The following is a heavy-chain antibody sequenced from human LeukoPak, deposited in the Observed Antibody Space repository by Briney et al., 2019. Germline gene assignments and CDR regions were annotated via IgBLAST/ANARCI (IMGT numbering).Heavy chain of an antibody. J-gene: IGHJ4*02. V-gene: IGHV3-23*01. CDR3: AKDRSLTLPTFERSGYYYY. CDR2: LSGSGDTT. CDR1: GFAFRSFD. Sequence: GGSLRLPCAASGFAFRSFDMSWVRPAPGKGLEWVSSLSGSGDTTYYADSVKGRFTISRDNSNNTLYLQMNSLRAEDTALYYCAKDRSLTLPTFERSGYYYYWGQGTLVTVSS. D-gene: IGHD3-22*01.